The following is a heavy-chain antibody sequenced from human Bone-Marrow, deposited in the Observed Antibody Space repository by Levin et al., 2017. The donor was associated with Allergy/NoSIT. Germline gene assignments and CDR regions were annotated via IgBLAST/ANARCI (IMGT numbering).Heavy chain of an antibody. CDR2: FDPEYDET. V-gene: IGHV1-24*01. CDR3: ATTLREGGHDRQAYYFDH. Sequence: KSGESLKISCKVSGHIFFDLSIHWVRQAPGKGLEWMGGFDPEYDETLYAQAFQGRVTLTEDTSTDTAYMELSALRSEDTAVYYCATTLREGGHDRQAYYFDHWGPGTLVTVSS. J-gene: IGHJ4*02. D-gene: IGHD5-12*01. CDR1: GHIFFDLS.